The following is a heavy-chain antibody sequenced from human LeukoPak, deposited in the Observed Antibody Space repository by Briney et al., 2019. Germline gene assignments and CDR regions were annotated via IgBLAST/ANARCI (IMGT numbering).Heavy chain of an antibody. CDR1: GGSISSYY. CDR2: IYSSGTT. V-gene: IGHV4-4*07. J-gene: IGHJ4*02. D-gene: IGHD5-18*01. CDR3: ARERVDIAMGFDY. Sequence: SGTLSLTCTVSGGSISSYYWSWIRQPAGKGLEWIGRIYSSGTTNYNASLMSRVTMSLDKSKSQFFLNLTSVTAADTAVYYCARERVDIAMGFDYWGQGSLVIVSS.